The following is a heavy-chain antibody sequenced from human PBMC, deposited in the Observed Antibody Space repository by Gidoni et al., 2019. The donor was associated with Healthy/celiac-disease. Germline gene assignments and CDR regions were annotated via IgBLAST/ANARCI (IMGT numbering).Heavy chain of an antibody. CDR1: GFTFSTYW. J-gene: IGHJ5*02. V-gene: IGHV3-74*01. Sequence: EVQLVESGGGLVQPGGSLGLSCAASGFTFSTYWMHCVRQAPGKGLMWVSRINSDGISTSYADSVKGRFTISRDNANNTLYLQMNSLRAEDTAVYYCARGTYYDILTGLNWFDPWGQGTLVTVSS. CDR3: ARGTYYDILTGLNWFDP. D-gene: IGHD3-9*01. CDR2: INSDGIST.